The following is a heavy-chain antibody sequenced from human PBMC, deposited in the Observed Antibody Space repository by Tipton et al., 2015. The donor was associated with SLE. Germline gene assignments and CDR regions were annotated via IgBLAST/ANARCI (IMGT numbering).Heavy chain of an antibody. Sequence: LRLSCTVSGGSISSFHWSWIRQPPGKGLEWIGYIYYSGSTNYNPSLESRVTISVDTSKNQFSLKLSSVTAADTAVYYCARDRGAGSLRGDWYFDLWGRGTLVTVSS. CDR3: ARDRGAGSLRGDWYFDL. CDR2: IYYSGST. J-gene: IGHJ2*01. V-gene: IGHV4-59*01. CDR1: GGSISSFH. D-gene: IGHD3-10*01.